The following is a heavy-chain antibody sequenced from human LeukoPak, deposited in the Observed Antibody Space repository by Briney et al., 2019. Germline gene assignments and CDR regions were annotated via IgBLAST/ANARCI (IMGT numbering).Heavy chain of an antibody. D-gene: IGHD1-26*01. J-gene: IGHJ4*02. CDR1: GFIFNSYG. CDR2: IWYDGNNK. Sequence: PGGSLRLSCETSGFIFNSYGMHWVRQAPGEGLEWVAVIWYDGNNKYYADSVKGRFTISRDNSRNTLYLQMNSLRAEDTAVYYCARVVGATKVLDYWGQGTLVTVSS. CDR3: ARVVGATKVLDY. V-gene: IGHV3-33*01.